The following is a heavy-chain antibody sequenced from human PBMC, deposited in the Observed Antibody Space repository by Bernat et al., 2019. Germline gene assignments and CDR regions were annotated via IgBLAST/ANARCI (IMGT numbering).Heavy chain of an antibody. CDR1: GFTFSSYG. J-gene: IGHJ4*02. D-gene: IGHD3-10*02. Sequence: QVQLVESGGGVVQPGRSLRLSCAASGFTFSSYGMHWVRQAPGKGLEWVAVIWYDGSNKYYADSVKGRFTISRDNSKNTLYLQMNSLRAEDTAVYYCARAGAGYLCLVNYWGQGTLVTVSS. CDR3: ARAGAGYLCLVNY. V-gene: IGHV3-33*01. CDR2: IWYDGSNK.